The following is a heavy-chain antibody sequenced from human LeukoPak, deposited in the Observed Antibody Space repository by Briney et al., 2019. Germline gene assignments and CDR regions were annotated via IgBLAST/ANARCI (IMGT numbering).Heavy chain of an antibody. CDR2: ILWNSGSK. CDR1: GFTFGDYA. D-gene: IGHD3-3*01. V-gene: IGHV3-9*01. J-gene: IGHJ3*01. CDR3: VKDSNSGHYFTDVFDV. Sequence: GGSLRLSCAASGFTFGDYAMHWVRQAPGKDLEWVAGILWNSGSKAYADSVKGRFSISRDNAKNSLHLEMNSLRVDDTALYYCVKDSNSGHYFTDVFDVWGQGTMVTVSS.